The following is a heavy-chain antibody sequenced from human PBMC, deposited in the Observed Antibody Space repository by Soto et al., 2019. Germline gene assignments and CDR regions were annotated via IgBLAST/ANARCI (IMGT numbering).Heavy chain of an antibody. J-gene: IGHJ4*02. Sequence: ASVKVSCKASGCPFTAFDINWVRQAAGQGLEWMGWMNPSSGDSAFAQRFQDRITMTRTTSISTAYMELSRLTSDDTAVYYCVRQPGGVATPGDDYWGQGTLVTVS. CDR1: GCPFTAFD. CDR2: MNPSSGDS. CDR3: VRQPGGVATPGDDY. D-gene: IGHD2-15*01. V-gene: IGHV1-8*01.